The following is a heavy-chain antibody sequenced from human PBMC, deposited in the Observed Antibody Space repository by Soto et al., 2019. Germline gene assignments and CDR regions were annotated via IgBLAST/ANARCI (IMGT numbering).Heavy chain of an antibody. V-gene: IGHV3-7*01. CDR1: GVTLSSYW. J-gene: IGHJ5*02. D-gene: IGHD6-19*01. Sequence: PGGSLGLGCEASGVTLSSYWMSVIRQSPGKGLEWVANTRQDGGQIYLVDSVQGRFTISRDNAKNSVYLQMNSLRAEDTAVYYCVRDGSTGSHFDTWGQGTLVTVSS. CDR3: VRDGSTGSHFDT. CDR2: TRQDGGQI.